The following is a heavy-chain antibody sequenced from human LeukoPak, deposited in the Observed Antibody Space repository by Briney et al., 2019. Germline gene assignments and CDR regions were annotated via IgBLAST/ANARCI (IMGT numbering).Heavy chain of an antibody. Sequence: PGGSLRLSCAASGFAFSNYWMSWVRQAPGKGLEWLANIKQDETEKYYVDSVKGRFTISRDNAKNSLYLQMNSLRAEDTAVYYCARARSSGSYRYYFDYWGQGTLVTVSS. V-gene: IGHV3-7*01. CDR3: ARARSSGSYRYYFDY. CDR1: GFAFSNYW. J-gene: IGHJ4*02. D-gene: IGHD1-26*01. CDR2: IKQDETEK.